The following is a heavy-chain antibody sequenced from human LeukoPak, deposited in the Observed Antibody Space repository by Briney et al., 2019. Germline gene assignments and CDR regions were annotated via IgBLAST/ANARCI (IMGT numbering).Heavy chain of an antibody. J-gene: IGHJ3*02. CDR2: ISYDGSNK. Sequence: PGGSLRLSCAASGFTFSSYAMHWVRQAPGKGLEWVAVISYDGSNKYYADSVKGRFTISRDNAKNSLYLQMNSLRAEDTAVYYCARDRLEGYYDFWSGYSDYAFDIWGQGTMVTVSS. D-gene: IGHD3-3*01. CDR1: GFTFSSYA. V-gene: IGHV3-30-3*01. CDR3: ARDRLEGYYDFWSGYSDYAFDI.